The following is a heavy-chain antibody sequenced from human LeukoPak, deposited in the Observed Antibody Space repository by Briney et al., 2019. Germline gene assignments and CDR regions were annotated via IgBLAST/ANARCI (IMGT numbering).Heavy chain of an antibody. CDR1: GFSFSTYY. Sequence: GGSLRLSCAASGFSFSTYYMTWVRQAPGKGLEWVANIKQDGSEKYYVDSVKGRFTISRDNAKNSLYLQMNSLRAEDTAVYYCASSHIAAAGKKFDYWGQGTLVTVSS. D-gene: IGHD6-13*01. V-gene: IGHV3-7*01. J-gene: IGHJ4*02. CDR2: IKQDGSEK. CDR3: ASSHIAAAGKKFDY.